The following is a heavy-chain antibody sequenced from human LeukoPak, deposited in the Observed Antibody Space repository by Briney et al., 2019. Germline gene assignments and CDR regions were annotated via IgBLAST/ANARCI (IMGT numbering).Heavy chain of an antibody. CDR1: GFTFSSHG. D-gene: IGHD6-6*01. J-gene: IGHJ4*02. CDR3: ARAYSSSLD. CDR2: ISSVITTK. Sequence: GETLRLSCAASGFTFSSHGMNWVRQAPGKGLEWVSYISSVITTKYYADSVKGRFTISRDNAKNSLYLQMNSLRAEDTAMYYCARAYSSSLDWGQGTLVTVSS. V-gene: IGHV3-48*01.